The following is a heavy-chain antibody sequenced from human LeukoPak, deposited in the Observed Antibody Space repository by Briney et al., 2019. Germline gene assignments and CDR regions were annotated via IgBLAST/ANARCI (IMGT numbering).Heavy chain of an antibody. D-gene: IGHD2-8*01. V-gene: IGHV3-9*01. CDR3: AKEGSVCRNGICRYFDY. CDR1: GFTFEGCA. J-gene: IGHJ4*02. CDR2: INWDSGYI. Sequence: GRSLRLSCAASGFTFEGCAMHWVRQAPGKGLEWVSSINWDSGYIEYADSVRGRFTISRDNAKNSLYLQMNSLKPGDTALYFCAKEGSVCRNGICRYFDYWGQGTPVTVSS.